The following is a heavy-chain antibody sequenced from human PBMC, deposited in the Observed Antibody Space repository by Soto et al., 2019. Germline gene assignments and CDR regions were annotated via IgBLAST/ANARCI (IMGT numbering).Heavy chain of an antibody. CDR3: AREPDGGYLDY. D-gene: IGHD2-2*01. CDR1: GVSISYSY. Sequence: ATLSLPCTVSGVSISYSYWAWIRQPAGKGLAWIGRVFTSGSTTYNPSLKSRVTMSVDASKRQFFLRLNSLTAADTAVYYCAREPDGGYLDYWGQGALVTVSS. J-gene: IGHJ4*02. V-gene: IGHV4-4*07. CDR2: VFTSGST.